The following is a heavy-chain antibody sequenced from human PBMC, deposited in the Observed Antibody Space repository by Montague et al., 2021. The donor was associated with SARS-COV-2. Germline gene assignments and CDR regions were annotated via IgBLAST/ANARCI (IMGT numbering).Heavy chain of an antibody. Sequence: SLRLSCAASRFTFGGYDMNWVRQAPGKGLEWVSAIGIGGDTYYLGSVKGRFIISRENAKNSLYLQMNSLRVGDTAVYYCARGGEWSSSSLPDIWGQGTTVTVS. D-gene: IGHD6-6*01. V-gene: IGHV3-13*04. CDR1: RFTFGGYD. CDR3: ARGGEWSSSSLPDI. J-gene: IGHJ6*02. CDR2: IGIGGDT.